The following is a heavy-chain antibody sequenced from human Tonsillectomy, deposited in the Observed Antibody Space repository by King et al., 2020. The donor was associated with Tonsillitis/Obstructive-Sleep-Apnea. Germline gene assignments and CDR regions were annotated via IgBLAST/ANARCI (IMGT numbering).Heavy chain of an antibody. J-gene: IGHJ5*02. CDR2: ISYDGSNK. V-gene: IGHV3-30*01. CDR3: ARDFYWSGGSCYRANWFDP. CDR1: GFTFSSYA. D-gene: IGHD2-15*01. Sequence: VQLVESGGGVVQPGRSLRLSCAASGFTFSSYAMHWVRQAPGKGLEWVAVISYDGSNKYYADSVKGRFTISRDNSKNTLYLQMNSLRAEDTAVYYCARDFYWSGGSCYRANWFDPWGQGTLVTVSS.